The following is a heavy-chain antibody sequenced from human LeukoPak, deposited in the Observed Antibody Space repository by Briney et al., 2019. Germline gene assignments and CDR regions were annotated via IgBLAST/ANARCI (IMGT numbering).Heavy chain of an antibody. CDR3: ARGLTNDFWSGYHGFYFDY. V-gene: IGHV4-61*08. CDR1: GGSISSGDYY. D-gene: IGHD3-3*01. J-gene: IGHJ4*02. Sequence: SETLSLTCTVSGGSISSGDYYWSWIRQPPGKGLEWIGYIYYSGSTNYSPSLKSRVTISVDTSKNQFSLKLSSVTAADTAVYYCARGLTNDFWSGYHGFYFDYWGQGTLVTVSS. CDR2: IYYSGST.